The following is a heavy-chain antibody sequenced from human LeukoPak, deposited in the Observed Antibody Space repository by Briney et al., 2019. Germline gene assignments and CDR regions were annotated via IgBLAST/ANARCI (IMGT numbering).Heavy chain of an antibody. V-gene: IGHV1-18*01. CDR2: ISAYNGNT. D-gene: IGHD2-2*01. Sequence: ASVKVSCKASGYTFTSYGISWVRQAPGQGLEWMGWISAYNGNTNYAQKLQGRVTITRDTSASTAYMELSSLRSEDTAVYYCARDGVPAAMVYYYYYGMDVWGQGTTVTVSS. CDR3: ARDGVPAAMVYYYYYGMDV. CDR1: GYTFTSYG. J-gene: IGHJ6*02.